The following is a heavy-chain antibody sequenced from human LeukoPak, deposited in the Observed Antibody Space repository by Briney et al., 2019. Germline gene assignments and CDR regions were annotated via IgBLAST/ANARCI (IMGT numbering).Heavy chain of an antibody. V-gene: IGHV3-30*04. J-gene: IGHJ3*02. CDR3: ARDTFGVVVLGAFDI. CDR2: ISYDGSNK. D-gene: IGHD3-3*01. Sequence: GGSLRLSCAASGFTFSSYAMHWVRQAPGKGLGWVAVISYDGSNKYYADSVKGRFTISRDNSKNTLYLQMNSLRAEDTAVYYCARDTFGVVVLGAFDIWGQGTMVTVSS. CDR1: GFTFSSYA.